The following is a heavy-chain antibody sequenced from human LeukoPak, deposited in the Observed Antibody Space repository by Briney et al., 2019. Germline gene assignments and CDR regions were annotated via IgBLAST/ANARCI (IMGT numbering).Heavy chain of an antibody. CDR3: ARDRPAPQDIVVVPAAPYYYYGMDV. CDR2: ISSSSSYI. J-gene: IGHJ6*04. Sequence: GGSLRLSCAASGFTFSSYSMNWVRQAPGKGLEWVSSISSSSSYIYYADSVKGRFTISRDNAKNSLYLQMNSLRAEDTAVYYCARDRPAPQDIVVVPAAPYYYYGMDVWGKGTTVTVSS. D-gene: IGHD2-2*01. V-gene: IGHV3-21*01. CDR1: GFTFSSYS.